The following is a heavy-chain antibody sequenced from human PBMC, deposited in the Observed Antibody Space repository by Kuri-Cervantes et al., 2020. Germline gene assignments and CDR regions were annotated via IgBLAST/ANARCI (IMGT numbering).Heavy chain of an antibody. D-gene: IGHD6-13*01. CDR3: AKLRIAAAGFDY. J-gene: IGHJ4*02. Sequence: ASVKVSCKASGYTFTSYYMHWVRQAPGRGLEWMGIINPSDGSTIYAQKFQGRVTMTRDTFTSTVYMELSSLRSEDTAVYYCAKLRIAAAGFDYWGLGTLVTVSS. CDR1: GYTFTSYY. V-gene: IGHV1-46*01. CDR2: INPSDGST.